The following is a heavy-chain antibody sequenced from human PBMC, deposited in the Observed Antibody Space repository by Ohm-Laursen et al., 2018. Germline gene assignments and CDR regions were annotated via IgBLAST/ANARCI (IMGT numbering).Heavy chain of an antibody. V-gene: IGHV3-11*01. CDR2: ISSSGSTI. J-gene: IGHJ6*02. CDR3: ARDRVASGWIQLSGVMDV. CDR1: GFTFSDYY. D-gene: IGHD5-18*01. Sequence: SLRLSCTASGFTFSDYYMSWIRQAPGKGLEWVSYISSSGSTIYYADSVKGRFTISRDNAKNSLYLQMNSLRAEDTAVYYCARDRVASGWIQLSGVMDVWGQGTTVTVSS.